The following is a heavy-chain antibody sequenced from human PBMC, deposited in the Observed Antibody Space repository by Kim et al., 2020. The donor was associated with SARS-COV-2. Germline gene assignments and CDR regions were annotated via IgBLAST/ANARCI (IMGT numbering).Heavy chain of an antibody. CDR2: IWYDGSNK. Sequence: GGSLRLSCAASGFTFSSYGMHWVRQAPGKGLEWVAVIWYDGSNKYYADSVKGRFTISRDNSKNTLYLQMNSLRAEDTAVYYCARDSHSYGDYGDYWGQGTLVTVSS. V-gene: IGHV3-33*01. J-gene: IGHJ4*02. CDR1: GFTFSSYG. CDR3: ARDSHSYGDYGDY. D-gene: IGHD5-18*01.